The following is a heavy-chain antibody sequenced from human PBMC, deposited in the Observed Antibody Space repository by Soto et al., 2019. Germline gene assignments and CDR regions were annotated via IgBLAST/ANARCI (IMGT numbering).Heavy chain of an antibody. V-gene: IGHV1-2*02. CDR2: INPNSGGT. J-gene: IGHJ5*02. Sequence: ASVKVSCKASGYTFTGYYMHWVRQAPGQGLEWMGWINPNSGGTNYEQKFQGRVTMTRDTSISTAYMELSRLRSDDTAVYYCARDLGYCSGGSCYNWFDPWGQGTLVTVSS. CDR1: GYTFTGYY. CDR3: ARDLGYCSGGSCYNWFDP. D-gene: IGHD2-15*01.